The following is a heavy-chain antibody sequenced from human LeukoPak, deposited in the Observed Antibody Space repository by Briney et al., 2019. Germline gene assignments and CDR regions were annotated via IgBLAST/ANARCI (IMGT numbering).Heavy chain of an antibody. V-gene: IGHV3-23*01. Sequence: GGSLRLSCAATVLTFSSSAVSWVRQASGKGLEWVSVSSGRGDRTYYADSVKGRFTISRDNSKNTLFLQMNRLRPEDAAVYYCAKAPVTTCRGAFCYPFDYWGLGTLVTVSS. D-gene: IGHD2-15*01. J-gene: IGHJ4*02. CDR2: SSGRGDRT. CDR1: VLTFSSSA. CDR3: AKAPVTTCRGAFCYPFDY.